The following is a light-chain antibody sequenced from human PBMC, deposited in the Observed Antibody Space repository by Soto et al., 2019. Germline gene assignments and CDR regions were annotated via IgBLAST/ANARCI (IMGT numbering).Light chain of an antibody. Sequence: VVLTQSPDTLSLPPGERATLSCRASQSISSYLAWYQQKPGQAPRLLIYDASSRATGIPARFSGSGSGTDFTLTISSLEPEDFAVYYCQQYDNWPWTFGQGTKVDIK. CDR2: DAS. CDR1: QSISSY. V-gene: IGKV3-11*01. J-gene: IGKJ1*01. CDR3: QQYDNWPWT.